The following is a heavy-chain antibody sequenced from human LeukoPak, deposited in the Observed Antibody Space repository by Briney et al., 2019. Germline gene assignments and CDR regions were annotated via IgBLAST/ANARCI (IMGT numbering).Heavy chain of an antibody. CDR1: GDSISSYF. CDR3: ARVAYDILTGYLYYFDY. V-gene: IGHV4-4*07. D-gene: IGHD3-9*01. Sequence: NPSETLSLTCTVSGDSISSYFWSWIRQPAGKGLEWIGRIYASGGANYNPSLKSRVTMSVDTSKNQFSLKLSSVTAADTAVYYCARVAYDILTGYLYYFDYWGQGTLVTVSS. CDR2: IYASGGA. J-gene: IGHJ4*02.